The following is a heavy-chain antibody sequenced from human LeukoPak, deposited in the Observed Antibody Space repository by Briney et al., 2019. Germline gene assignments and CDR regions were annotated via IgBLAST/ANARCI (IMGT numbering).Heavy chain of an antibody. D-gene: IGHD1-1*01. J-gene: IGHJ6*02. CDR1: GGSISSGGYH. V-gene: IGHV4-30-4*01. CDR3: ARRRQTGTTFDYGMDV. Sequence: SETLSLTCTVPGGSISSGGYHWSWIRQHPGKGLEWIGYIYYSGSTYYNPSLKSRVTISVDTSKNQFSLKLSSVTAADTAVYYCARRRQTGTTFDYGMDVWGQGTTVTVSS. CDR2: IYYSGST.